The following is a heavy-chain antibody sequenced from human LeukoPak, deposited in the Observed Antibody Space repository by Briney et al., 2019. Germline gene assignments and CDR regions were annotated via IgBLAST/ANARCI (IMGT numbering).Heavy chain of an antibody. CDR3: ARARPYYYDSSGYYFAN. D-gene: IGHD3-22*01. V-gene: IGHV1-18*01. CDR2: ISAYNGNT. Sequence: ASVKVSCKASGYTFTSYGISWVRQAPGQGLEWMGWISAYNGNTNYAQKIQGRVTMTTDTSTSTAYMELRSLRSDDTAVYYCARARPYYYDSSGYYFANWGQGTLVTVSS. CDR1: GYTFTSYG. J-gene: IGHJ4*02.